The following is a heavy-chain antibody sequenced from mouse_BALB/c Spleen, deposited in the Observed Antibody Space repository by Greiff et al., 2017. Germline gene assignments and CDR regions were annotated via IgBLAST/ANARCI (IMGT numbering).Heavy chain of an antibody. D-gene: IGHD1-3*01. V-gene: IGHV3-6*02. CDR1: GYSITSGYY. J-gene: IGHJ3*01. CDR3: APISKAWFAY. CDR2: ISYDGSN. Sequence: EVKLQESGPGLVKPSQSLSLTCSVTGYSITSGYYWNWIRQFPGNKLEWMGYISYDGSNNYNPSLKNRISITRDTSKNQFFLKLNSVTTEDTATYYCAPISKAWFAYWGQGTLVTVSA.